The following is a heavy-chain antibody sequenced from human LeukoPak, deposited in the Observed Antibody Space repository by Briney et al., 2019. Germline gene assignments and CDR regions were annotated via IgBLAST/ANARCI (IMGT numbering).Heavy chain of an antibody. Sequence: GGSLRLSCAGSGFTFSSDAMSWVRQAPGKGLEWVSGISSGGGSTYYADSVKGRFTISRDNSKNTLYLQMNSLRAEDTAVYYCAKDPYLYSSGWYVDYWGQGTLVTVSS. CDR1: GFTFSSDA. D-gene: IGHD6-19*01. CDR3: AKDPYLYSSGWYVDY. J-gene: IGHJ4*02. CDR2: ISSGGGST. V-gene: IGHV3-23*01.